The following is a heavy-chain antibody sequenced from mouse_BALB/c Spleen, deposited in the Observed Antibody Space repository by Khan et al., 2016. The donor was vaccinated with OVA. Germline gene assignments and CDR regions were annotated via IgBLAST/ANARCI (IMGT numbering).Heavy chain of an antibody. D-gene: IGHD1-1*02. CDR2: IDPANGNT. CDR1: GFNIKDTY. Sequence: MQLEESGAELVKPGASVKLSCTVSGFNIKDTYMHWVKQRPEQGLEWIGRIDPANGNTKYDPKFQGKATITADTSSNTAYLQLSSLTSEDTAVYYCVSGGWSYAMDYWGQGTSVTVSS. CDR3: VSGGWSYAMDY. V-gene: IGHV14-3*02. J-gene: IGHJ4*01.